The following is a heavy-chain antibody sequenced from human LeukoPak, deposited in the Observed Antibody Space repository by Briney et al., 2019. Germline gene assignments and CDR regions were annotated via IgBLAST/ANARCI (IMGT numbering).Heavy chain of an antibody. D-gene: IGHD2-8*01. CDR1: GFTFSSYG. Sequence: GRSLRLSCAASGFTFSSYGMHWVRQAPGKGLEWAALISHDGSREYYAESVKGRFTISRDNSKNTLFLQMNSLRGEDTAVYYCAKNGAEVGDFDYWGQGTLVTVSS. CDR2: ISHDGSRE. J-gene: IGHJ4*02. CDR3: AKNGAEVGDFDY. V-gene: IGHV3-30*18.